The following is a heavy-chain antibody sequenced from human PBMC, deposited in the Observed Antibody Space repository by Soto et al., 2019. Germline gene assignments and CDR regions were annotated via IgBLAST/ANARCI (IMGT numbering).Heavy chain of an antibody. D-gene: IGHD2-2*01. CDR1: GFTLSSYA. CDR3: AKDPGEGGPAATKGF. J-gene: IGHJ4*02. V-gene: IGHV3-23*01. CDR2: ISGSGGST. Sequence: EVQLLESGGGLVQPGGSLRLSCAASGFTLSSYAMSWVRQAPGKGLEWVSAISGSGGSTSYADSVKGRFTISRDNTKNTLYRQMNSVRAEDTAVYYCAKDPGEGGPAATKGFWGQGTLVTVSS.